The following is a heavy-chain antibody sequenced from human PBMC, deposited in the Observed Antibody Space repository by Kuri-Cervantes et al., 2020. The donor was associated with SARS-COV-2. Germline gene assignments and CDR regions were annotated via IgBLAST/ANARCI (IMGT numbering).Heavy chain of an antibody. J-gene: IGHJ5*02. CDR3: ARDKFGTYDHDGGGYYTSSDHWFDH. CDR2: VEADGSET. Sequence: GESLKISCAASGFMFSNYWMNWVRQPKGKGLEWVAKVEADGSETYYADSVKGRFIVSRDNVKKSLDLQMNSLRLEDTAIYYCARDKFGTYDHDGGGYYTSSDHWFDHWGQGTRVTVSS. D-gene: IGHD3-22*01. V-gene: IGHV3-7*05. CDR1: GFMFSNYW.